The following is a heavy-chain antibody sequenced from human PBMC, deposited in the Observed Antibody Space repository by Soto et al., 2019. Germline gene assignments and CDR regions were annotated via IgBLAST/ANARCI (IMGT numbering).Heavy chain of an antibody. CDR3: ARGSSWYGGLDTMSV. Sequence: QVQLQESGPGLVKPSQTLSLTCTVSGGSIRSGGYYWSWIRQHPGKGLEWIGYIYYSGSTYYNPSLKSRVTISVDTSKNQFSLKLSSVTAADTAVYYCARGSSWYGGLDTMSVWGQGTLVTVSS. CDR1: GGSIRSGGYY. D-gene: IGHD6-13*01. J-gene: IGHJ4*02. V-gene: IGHV4-31*03. CDR2: IYYSGST.